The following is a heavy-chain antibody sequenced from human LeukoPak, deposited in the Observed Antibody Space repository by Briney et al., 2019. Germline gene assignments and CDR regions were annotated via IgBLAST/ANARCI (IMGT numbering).Heavy chain of an antibody. D-gene: IGHD5-18*01. V-gene: IGHV3-30-3*01. CDR1: GFTFSDYV. CDR2: VSYDGSNQ. J-gene: IGHJ4*02. CDR3: ARGYTAMATD. Sequence: GGSMRLSCGASGFTFSDYVMHWVRQAPGKGLEWVAVVSYDGSNQYYADSVKGRFTISRDNSKNTFYLQMNSLRAEDTAVYYCARGYTAMATDWGQGTLVTVSS.